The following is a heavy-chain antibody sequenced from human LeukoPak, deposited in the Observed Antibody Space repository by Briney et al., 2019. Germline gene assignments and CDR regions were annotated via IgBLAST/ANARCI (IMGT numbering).Heavy chain of an antibody. Sequence: ASVKVSCKASGYTFTSYDINWVRQATGQGLEWMGWMNPNSGNTSYAQKFQGRVTITRNTSISTAYMELSSLRSGDTAVYYCARAPRITMVRGVIYWFDPWGQGTLVTVSS. CDR2: MNPNSGNT. CDR1: GYTFTSYD. CDR3: ARAPRITMVRGVIYWFDP. J-gene: IGHJ5*02. D-gene: IGHD3-10*01. V-gene: IGHV1-8*03.